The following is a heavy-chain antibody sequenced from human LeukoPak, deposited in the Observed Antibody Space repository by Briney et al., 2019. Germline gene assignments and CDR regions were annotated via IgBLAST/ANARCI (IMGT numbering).Heavy chain of an antibody. CDR2: ISSSSSYT. CDR3: ARGQEVTAIPAAY. D-gene: IGHD2-21*02. J-gene: IGHJ4*02. Sequence: GGSLRLSCAASGFTFSNNYMGWIRQTPGKGLEWVSYISSSSSYTNYADSVKGRFTISRDNANNSLYLQMNSLRAEDTAVYFCARGQEVTAIPAAYWGQGTLVTVSS. CDR1: GFTFSNNY. V-gene: IGHV3-11*05.